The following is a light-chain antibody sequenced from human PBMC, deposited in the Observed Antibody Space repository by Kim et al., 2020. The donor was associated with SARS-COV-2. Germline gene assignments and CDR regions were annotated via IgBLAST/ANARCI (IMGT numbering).Light chain of an antibody. CDR3: NSRDNNDNVL. Sequence: SSELTQDPAVSVALGQLVRITCPGDSLRTYYTTWFQQKPGQAPIVVFYGKNNRPSGFPDRFSGSSSGNTASLTITATQAGDEADYYCNSRDNNDNVLFGG. CDR1: SLRTYY. V-gene: IGLV3-19*01. CDR2: GKN. J-gene: IGLJ2*01.